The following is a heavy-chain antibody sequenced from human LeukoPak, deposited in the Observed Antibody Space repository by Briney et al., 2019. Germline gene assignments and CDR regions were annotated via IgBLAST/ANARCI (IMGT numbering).Heavy chain of an antibody. J-gene: IGHJ4*02. CDR3: AARPITARSGFDY. Sequence: GGSLRLSCAASGFTFSSYAMHWVRQAPGKGLEWVAVISYDGSNKYYADSVKGRFTISRDNSKNTLYLQMNSLRAEDTAIYYCAARPITARSGFDYWGQGTLVTVSS. CDR1: GFTFSSYA. CDR2: ISYDGSNK. V-gene: IGHV3-30-3*01. D-gene: IGHD1-14*01.